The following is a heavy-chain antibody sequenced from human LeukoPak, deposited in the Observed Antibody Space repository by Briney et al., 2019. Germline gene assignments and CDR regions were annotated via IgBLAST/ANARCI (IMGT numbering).Heavy chain of an antibody. CDR3: ARKGCTGDCYRFDP. J-gene: IGHJ5*02. CDR2: INTDNGNT. CDR1: GYTFNTYG. Sequence: ASVKVSCKASGYTFNTYGISWVRQAPGQRPEWMGWINTDNGNTKYAQKFQGRVTMTTDTSTSTAYMKLSSLRSDDTAVYYCARKGCTGDCYRFDPWGQGTLVTVSS. V-gene: IGHV1-18*01. D-gene: IGHD2-21*02.